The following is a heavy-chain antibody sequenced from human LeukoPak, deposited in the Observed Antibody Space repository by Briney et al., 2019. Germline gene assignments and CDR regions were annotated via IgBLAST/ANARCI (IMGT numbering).Heavy chain of an antibody. D-gene: IGHD3-22*01. CDR2: IYHSGST. V-gene: IGHV4-4*02. J-gene: IGHJ4*02. CDR1: GGSIRSSNW. Sequence: SGTLSLTCAVSGGSIRSSNWWSWVRQPPGNGLAWIGEIYHSGSTNYNPSLKSRVTISVDKSKNQFSLKLSSVTAADTAVYYCASLTSGYYPSFDYWGQGTLVTVSS. CDR3: ASLTSGYYPSFDY.